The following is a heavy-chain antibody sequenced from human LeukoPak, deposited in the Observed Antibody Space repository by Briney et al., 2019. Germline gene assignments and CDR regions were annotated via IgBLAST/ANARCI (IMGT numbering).Heavy chain of an antibody. V-gene: IGHV4-38-2*02. CDR2: IYHSGST. J-gene: IGHJ2*01. CDR1: GGSISSYY. Sequence: SETLSLTCTVPGGSISSYYWGWIRQPPGKGLEWIGSIYHSGSTYYNPSLKSRVTISVDTPKNQFSLKLSSVAAADMAVYYCARDYGDSRWYFDLWGRGTLVTVSS. CDR3: ARDYGDSRWYFDL. D-gene: IGHD4-17*01.